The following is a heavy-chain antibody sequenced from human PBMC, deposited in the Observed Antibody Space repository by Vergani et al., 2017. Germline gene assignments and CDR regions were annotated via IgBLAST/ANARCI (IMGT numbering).Heavy chain of an antibody. CDR1: GYSIGSGFY. Sequence: QVRLEESGPGLLKPSETLSLTCSVSGYSIGSGFYWAWVRQSPGEGLQWLTNIHKIGKTYHNPSLKSRVSVSLDTSKSRFSLNLTSVTATDTAVYYCARSQGDYWYFDLWGPGSLVTVSS. J-gene: IGHJ2*01. D-gene: IGHD2-21*01. V-gene: IGHV4-38-2*01. CDR3: ARSQGDYWYFDL. CDR2: IHKIGKT.